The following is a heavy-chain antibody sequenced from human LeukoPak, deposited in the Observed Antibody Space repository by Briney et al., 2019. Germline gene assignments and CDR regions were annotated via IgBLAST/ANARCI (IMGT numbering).Heavy chain of an antibody. V-gene: IGHV3-23*01. Sequence: GGSLRLSCAASGFTFSSYAMSWVRQAPGKGLEWVSVISGSGGSTYYADSVKGRFTISRDNSKNTLYLQMNSLRAEDTAVYYCAKRRLKGAGSSWSLDYWGQGTLVTVSS. CDR2: ISGSGGST. J-gene: IGHJ4*02. D-gene: IGHD6-13*01. CDR1: GFTFSSYA. CDR3: AKRRLKGAGSSWSLDY.